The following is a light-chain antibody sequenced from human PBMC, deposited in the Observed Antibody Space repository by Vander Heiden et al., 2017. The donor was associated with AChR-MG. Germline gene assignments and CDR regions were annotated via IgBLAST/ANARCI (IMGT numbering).Light chain of an antibody. J-gene: IGLJ3*02. V-gene: IGLV2-8*01. CDR2: EVS. CDR1: SSDVGGYNY. CDR3: SSYAGSNTWV. Sequence: QSALTQPPSASGSPGQSVTIPCPGTSSDVGGYNYVSWYQHHPGKAPKLMIYEVSKRPSGVPDRFSGSKSGNTASLTVSGLQAEDEADYYCSSYAGSNTWVFGGGTKLTVL.